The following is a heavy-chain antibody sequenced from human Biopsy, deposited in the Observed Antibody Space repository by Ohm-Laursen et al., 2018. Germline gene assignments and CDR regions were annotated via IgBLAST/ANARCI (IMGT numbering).Heavy chain of an antibody. CDR1: GFTFSSYG. CDR2: IWYDGFNR. V-gene: IGHV3-33*01. J-gene: IGHJ5*01. Sequence: SLRLSCAASGFTFSSYGMHWVRQAPGKGLEWVAFIWYDGFNRYYADSVKGRFTISRDNSKNTLDLQMNSLRAADTAIYFCATELLPPGVGGPWLDSWGQGTPVTVSS. CDR3: ATELLPPGVGGPWLDS. D-gene: IGHD3-10*01.